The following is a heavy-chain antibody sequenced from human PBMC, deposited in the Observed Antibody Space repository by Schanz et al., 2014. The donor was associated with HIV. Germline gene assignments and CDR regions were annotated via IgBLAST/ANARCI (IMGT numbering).Heavy chain of an antibody. Sequence: QVQLVQSGPEVKKPGASVRVSCETSGYTFSDYDINWVRQAPGQGLEWMGWVNPESGNTGMADKFLGRLSLTRFTSTGTAYMELDILRAEDTAIYYCVRAASFHFDKEGYYRNWYFDFWGRGTLVAVSS. CDR2: VNPESGNT. D-gene: IGHD1-26*01. V-gene: IGHV1-8*02. CDR1: GYTFSDYD. CDR3: VRAASFHFDKEGYYRNWYFDF. J-gene: IGHJ2*01.